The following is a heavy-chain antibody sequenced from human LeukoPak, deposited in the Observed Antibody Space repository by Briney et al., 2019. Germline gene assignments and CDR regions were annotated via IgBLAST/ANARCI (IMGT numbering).Heavy chain of an antibody. CDR3: ARRIAVPGTANYYYYGMDV. D-gene: IGHD6-19*01. CDR2: VSYDGSNK. Sequence: GGSLRLSCAASGFTFSSYAMHWVRQAPGKGLEWVAVVSYDGSNKFYADSVKGRFTISRDNSKNTLYLEMNSLRTEDTAVHYCARRIAVPGTANYYYYGMDVWGQGTTVTVSS. J-gene: IGHJ6*02. V-gene: IGHV3-30-3*01. CDR1: GFTFSSYA.